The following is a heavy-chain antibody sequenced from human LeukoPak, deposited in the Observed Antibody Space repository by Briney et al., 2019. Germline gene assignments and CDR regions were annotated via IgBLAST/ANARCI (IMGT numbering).Heavy chain of an antibody. CDR1: GYTFNAHF. J-gene: IGHJ4*02. D-gene: IGHD4-17*01. CDR3: ARAHGDYLYY. Sequence: ASVKVSCKASGYTFNAHFVHWVRQAPGQGLEWMGWLNPKSGGANSAQNFQGRVSMTGDTSISTAYMELSRLRSDDTAVYYCARAHGDYLYYWGQGTLVTVSS. V-gene: IGHV1-2*02. CDR2: LNPKSGGA.